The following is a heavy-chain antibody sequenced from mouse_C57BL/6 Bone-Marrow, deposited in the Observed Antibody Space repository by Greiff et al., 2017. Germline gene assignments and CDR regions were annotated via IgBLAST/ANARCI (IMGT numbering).Heavy chain of an antibody. CDR2: IDPSDSYT. Sequence: QVQLKQPGAELVKPGASVKLSCKASGYTFTSYWMQWVKQRPGQGLEWIGEIDPSDSYTNYNQKFKGKATLTVDPSSSTAYMQLSSLTSEDSAVYYCARLYGRAMDYWGQGTSVTVSS. CDR3: ARLYGRAMDY. D-gene: IGHD1-1*01. J-gene: IGHJ4*01. CDR1: GYTFTSYW. V-gene: IGHV1-50*01.